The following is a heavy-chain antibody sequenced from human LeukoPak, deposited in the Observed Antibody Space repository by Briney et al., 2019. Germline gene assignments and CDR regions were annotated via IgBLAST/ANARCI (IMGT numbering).Heavy chain of an antibody. D-gene: IGHD4-17*01. CDR2: ISSSRTYI. CDR1: DFTFSAYT. Sequence: GGSLRLSCAASDFTFSAYTMNWIRLAPGKGLEWVSSISSSRTYIYYADSVKGRFAISRDNAKNSLYLQMNSLRAEDTALYFCARDSDYGDYFDHWGQGTLVTVSS. J-gene: IGHJ4*02. V-gene: IGHV3-21*06. CDR3: ARDSDYGDYFDH.